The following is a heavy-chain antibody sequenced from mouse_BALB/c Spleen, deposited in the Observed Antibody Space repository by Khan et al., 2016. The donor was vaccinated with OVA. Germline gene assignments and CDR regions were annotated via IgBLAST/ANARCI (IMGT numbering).Heavy chain of an antibody. J-gene: IGHJ4*01. Sequence: QMQLEESGPGLVAPSQSLSITCTVSGFSLTSYGVNWVRQPPGKGLEWLGVIWGDGGTNYHSALISRLIISTDNSKSQVFLKLNSLQTDDTASYYCAKFTPDYYSMDYWGQGTSVTVSS. CDR1: GFSLTSYG. D-gene: IGHD1-1*01. V-gene: IGHV2-3*01. CDR3: AKFTPDYYSMDY. CDR2: IWGDGGT.